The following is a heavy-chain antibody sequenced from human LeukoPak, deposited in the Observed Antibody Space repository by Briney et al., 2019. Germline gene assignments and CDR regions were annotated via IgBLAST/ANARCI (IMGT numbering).Heavy chain of an antibody. CDR2: IRSKANSYTT. Sequence: PGGSLRLSYAASGFTFSGSAMHWVRQASGKGLEWVGRIRSKANSYTTAYAAPVKGRFTISRDDSKNTAYPQMNSLKTEDTAVYYCTQAAAGTVDYWGQGTLVTVSS. CDR1: GFTFSGSA. D-gene: IGHD6-13*01. CDR3: TQAAAGTVDY. J-gene: IGHJ4*02. V-gene: IGHV3-73*01.